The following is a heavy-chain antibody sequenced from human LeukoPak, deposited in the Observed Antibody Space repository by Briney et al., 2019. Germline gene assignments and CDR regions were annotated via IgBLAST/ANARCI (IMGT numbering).Heavy chain of an antibody. CDR3: ARGVGYCSGGSCPAGYFDY. J-gene: IGHJ4*02. V-gene: IGHV3-13*05. Sequence: GGSPRLSCAASGFTFSSYDMHWVRQATGKGLDWVSAIGTAGDPYYPGSVKGRFTISRENAKNSLYLQMNSLRAGDTAVYYCARGVGYCSGGSCPAGYFDYWGQGTLVTVSS. CDR1: GFTFSSYD. CDR2: IGTAGDP. D-gene: IGHD2-15*01.